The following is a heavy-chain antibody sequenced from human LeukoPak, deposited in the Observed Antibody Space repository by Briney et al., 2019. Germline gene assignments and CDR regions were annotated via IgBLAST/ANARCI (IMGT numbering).Heavy chain of an antibody. CDR3: ARGVAVPAAIYYYYYYMDV. CDR1: GYTFTGYY. Sequence: GASVKVSCKASGYTFTGYYMHWVRQAPGQGLEWMGWINPNSGGTNYAQKFQGRVTMTRDTSISTAYMELSRLRSDDTAVYYCARGVAVPAAIYYYYYYMDVWGKGTTVTISS. J-gene: IGHJ6*03. D-gene: IGHD2-2*01. CDR2: INPNSGGT. V-gene: IGHV1-2*02.